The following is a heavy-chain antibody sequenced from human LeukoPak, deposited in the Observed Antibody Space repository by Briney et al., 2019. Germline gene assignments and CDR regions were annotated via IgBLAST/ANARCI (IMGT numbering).Heavy chain of an antibody. V-gene: IGHV3-23*01. Sequence: PGGPLRLSCAASGFTFSSYAMSWVRQAPGKGLEWVSAIRRTGGSTYYADSVKGRFTISRDNSKNTLYLQMNSLRAEDTAVYYCANTDYYDTSALDYWGQGTLVTVSS. CDR1: GFTFSSYA. CDR2: IRRTGGST. D-gene: IGHD3-22*01. J-gene: IGHJ4*02. CDR3: ANTDYYDTSALDY.